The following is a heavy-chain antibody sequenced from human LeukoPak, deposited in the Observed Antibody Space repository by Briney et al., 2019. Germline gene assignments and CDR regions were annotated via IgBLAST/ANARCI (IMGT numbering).Heavy chain of an antibody. J-gene: IGHJ6*03. CDR2: IYYSGST. CDR1: GDSISTSSYY. Sequence: SETLSLTCSVSGDSISTSSYYWGWIRQPPGKGLEWIGTIYYSGSTNYNPSLKSRVTISVDTSKNQFSLKLSSVTAADTAVYYCARGVYSYYYYMDVWGKGTTVTISS. D-gene: IGHD1-26*01. V-gene: IGHV4-39*07. CDR3: ARGVYSYYYYMDV.